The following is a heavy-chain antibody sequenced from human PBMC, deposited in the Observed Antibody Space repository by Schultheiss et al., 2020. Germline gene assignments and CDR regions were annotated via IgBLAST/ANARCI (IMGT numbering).Heavy chain of an antibody. J-gene: IGHJ4*02. V-gene: IGHV3-11*04. CDR3: AREDSSGYYGSLDY. Sequence: GGSLRLSCATSGFTFSDYYMSWIRQAPGKGLEWVSYISSSGSTIYYADSVKGRFTISRDNAKNSLYLQMHSLRAEDTAVYYCAREDSSGYYGSLDYWGQGTLVTVAS. D-gene: IGHD3-22*01. CDR1: GFTFSDYY. CDR2: ISSSGSTI.